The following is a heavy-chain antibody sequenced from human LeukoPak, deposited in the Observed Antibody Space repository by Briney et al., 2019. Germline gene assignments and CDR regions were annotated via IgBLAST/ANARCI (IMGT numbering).Heavy chain of an antibody. J-gene: IGHJ4*02. CDR2: IYYSGST. D-gene: IGHD6-13*01. CDR3: ARGLYDGGSWFHFDS. V-gene: IGHV4-39*02. CDR1: GDSISSITYY. Sequence: SETLSLTCTVSGDSISSITYYWAWIRQPPGKGLEWIGNIYYSGSTYYNPSLKSRVTISIDVSKNHFSLELSSVTAADMAVYYCARGLYDGGSWFHFDSWGQGTLVSVSS.